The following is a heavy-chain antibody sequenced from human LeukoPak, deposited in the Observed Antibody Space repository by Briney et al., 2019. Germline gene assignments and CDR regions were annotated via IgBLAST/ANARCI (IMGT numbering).Heavy chain of an antibody. CDR3: ARPLKDSSSSNWFDP. CDR1: GYTFTVYY. V-gene: IGHV1-2*02. D-gene: IGHD6-6*01. Sequence: ASVKVSFKASGYTFTVYYMHWVRQAPGQGLEWMGWINPNSGGTNYAQKFQGRVTMTRDTSISTAYMELSRLRSDDTAVYYCARPLKDSSSSNWFDPWGQGTLVTVSS. J-gene: IGHJ5*02. CDR2: INPNSGGT.